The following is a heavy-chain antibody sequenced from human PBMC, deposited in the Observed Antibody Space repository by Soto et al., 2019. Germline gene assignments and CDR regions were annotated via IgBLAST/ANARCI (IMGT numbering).Heavy chain of an antibody. CDR2: INNGDKT. V-gene: IGHV3-53*01. J-gene: IGHJ4*02. CDR1: GFIFSSNY. D-gene: IGHD5-12*01. CDR3: AADSGAYDSFPDY. Sequence: GSLRLSCAASGFIFSSNYMYWVRQAPGKGLEWVSVINNGDKTDYADSVKGRFTISRDNSKNTLYLRMTGLRAEDTAVYYCAADSGAYDSFPDYWGQGTLVTVSS.